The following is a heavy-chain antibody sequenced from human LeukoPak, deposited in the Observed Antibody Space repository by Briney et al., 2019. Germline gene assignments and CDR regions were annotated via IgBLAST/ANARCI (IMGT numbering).Heavy chain of an antibody. V-gene: IGHV1-46*01. D-gene: IGHD6-19*01. CDR2: INPSGGST. CDR1: GYTFTSYY. CDR3: AGVRRLGYSSGWYNWFDP. Sequence: ASVKVSCKAPGYTFTSYYMHWVRQAPGQGLEWMGIINPSGGSTSYAQKFQGRVTMTRDTSTSTVYMELSSLRSEDTAVYYCAGVRRLGYSSGWYNWFDPWGQGTLVTVSS. J-gene: IGHJ5*02.